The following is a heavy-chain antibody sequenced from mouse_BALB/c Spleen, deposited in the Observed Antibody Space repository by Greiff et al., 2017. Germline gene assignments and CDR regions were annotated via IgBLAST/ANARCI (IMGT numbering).Heavy chain of an antibody. CDR2: ISYDGSN. J-gene: IGHJ1*01. CDR1: GYSITSGYY. CDR3: ARGDYGSSYWYFDV. V-gene: IGHV3-6*02. D-gene: IGHD1-1*01. Sequence: DVKLQESGPGLVKPSQSLSLTCSVTGYSITSGYYWNWIRQFPGNKLEWMGYISYDGSNNYNPSLKNRISITRDTSKNQFFLKLNSVTTEDTATYYGARGDYGSSYWYFDVWGAGTTVTVSS.